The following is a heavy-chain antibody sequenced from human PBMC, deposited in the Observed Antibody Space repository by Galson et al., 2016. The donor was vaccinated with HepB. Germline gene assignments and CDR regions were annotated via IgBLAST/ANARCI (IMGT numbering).Heavy chain of an antibody. CDR3: AREAAGYSGYFFYYHGIDV. CDR1: GGSISSYY. CDR2: IYYTGSN. Sequence: ETLSLTCTVSGGSISSYYWNWIRQPPGKGLEWIGYIYYTGSNNYNPSLKSRVTISVDTSKNQFSLKLSSVTAADTAVYYCAREAAGYSGYFFYYHGIDVWGQGTTVTVSS. J-gene: IGHJ6*02. D-gene: IGHD5-12*01. V-gene: IGHV4-59*01.